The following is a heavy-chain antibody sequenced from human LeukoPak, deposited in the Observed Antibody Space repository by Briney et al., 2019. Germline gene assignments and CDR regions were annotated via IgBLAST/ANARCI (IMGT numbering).Heavy chain of an antibody. CDR2: IYDSGST. J-gene: IGHJ4*02. CDR1: GGSISTYY. V-gene: IGHV4-59*01. CDR3: ARQSISGSSLSYFDY. Sequence: PSETLSLTCTVSGGSISTYYWSWIRQPPGKGLEWIGNIYDSGSTNYNPSLKSRVTISVDTSKNQCSLKLSSVTAADTAVYYCARQSISGSSLSYFDYWGQGTLVNVSS. D-gene: IGHD3-22*01.